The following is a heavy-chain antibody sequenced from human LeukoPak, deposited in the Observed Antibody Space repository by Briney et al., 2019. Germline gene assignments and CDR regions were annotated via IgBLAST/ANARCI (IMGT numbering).Heavy chain of an antibody. J-gene: IGHJ3*02. D-gene: IGHD1-26*01. Sequence: GGSLRLSCAASGFTFSSYAMHWVRQAPGKGLEWVSVISFDAASAYYAKSVKGRFTISRDNSKSTLFLQMHSLRVEDTALYFCARFKVGSNTTQKNAFDIWGRGTVVTVSS. V-gene: IGHV3-30*04. CDR2: ISFDAASA. CDR3: ARFKVGSNTTQKNAFDI. CDR1: GFTFSSYA.